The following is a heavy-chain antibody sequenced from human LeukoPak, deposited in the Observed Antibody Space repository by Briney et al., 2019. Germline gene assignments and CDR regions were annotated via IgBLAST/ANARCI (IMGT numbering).Heavy chain of an antibody. CDR2: IYPGGSDT. J-gene: IGHJ4*02. CDR1: GYSFTSYW. Sequence: KLGASLQISCQGSGYSFTSYWIGWVRQLPGKGLEWMGIIYPGGSDTRYSPSFQGQVTISADKSISTAYLQWSSLKASDTAMYYCARSGSFPFDYWGQGTLVTVSS. CDR3: ARSGSFPFDY. D-gene: IGHD6-19*01. V-gene: IGHV5-51*01.